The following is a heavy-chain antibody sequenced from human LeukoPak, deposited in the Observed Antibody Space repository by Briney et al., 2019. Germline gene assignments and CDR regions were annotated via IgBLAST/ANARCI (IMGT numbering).Heavy chain of an antibody. CDR2: FNHSGST. CDR1: GGSFSGYS. V-gene: IGHV4-34*01. CDR3: ASGFRGQLGYFDY. Sequence: SETLSLTCAVYGGSFSGYSWTWIRQPPGKGLEWIGEFNHSGSTNYNPSLKSRVTMSVDTSKNHFSLKLSSVTAADTAVYYCASGFRGQLGYFDYWGQGILVTVSS. J-gene: IGHJ4*02. D-gene: IGHD1-1*01.